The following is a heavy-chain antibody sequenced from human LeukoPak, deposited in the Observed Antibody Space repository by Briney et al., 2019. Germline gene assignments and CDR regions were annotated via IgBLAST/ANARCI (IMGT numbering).Heavy chain of an antibody. CDR1: GGSLSGYY. V-gene: IGHV4-34*01. D-gene: IGHD5-18*01. CDR3: ARTIGYSYGRAFGY. J-gene: IGHJ4*02. Sequence: SETLSLTCAVYGGSLSGYYWSWIRQPPGKGLEWIGEINHSGSTNYNPSLKSRVTISVDTSKNQFSLKLSSVTAADTAVYYCARTIGYSYGRAFGYWGQGTLVTVSS. CDR2: INHSGST.